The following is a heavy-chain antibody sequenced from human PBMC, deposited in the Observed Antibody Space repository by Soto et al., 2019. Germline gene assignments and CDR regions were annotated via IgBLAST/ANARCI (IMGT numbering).Heavy chain of an antibody. J-gene: IGHJ6*02. V-gene: IGHV4-39*01. CDR3: ARVGVYINGSFSGYYGMDV. D-gene: IGHD4-17*01. Sequence: SETLSLTCTVSGGSISSSSYYWGWIRQPPGKGLEWIGTINYSGSTYYNPSLKSRVTISVDTSKNQFSLKLNSATAADTAVYFCARVGVYINGSFSGYYGMDVWGQGTTVTVSS. CDR1: GGSISSSSYY. CDR2: INYSGST.